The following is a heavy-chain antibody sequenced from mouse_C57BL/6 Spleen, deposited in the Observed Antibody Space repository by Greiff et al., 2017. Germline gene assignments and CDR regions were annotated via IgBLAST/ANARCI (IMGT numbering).Heavy chain of an antibody. CDR1: GYTFTDYN. CDR3: ARSRDGSMDY. J-gene: IGHJ4*01. Sequence: VQLKESGPELVKPGASVKMSCKASGYTFTDYNMHWVKQSHGKSLEWIGYINPNNGGTSYNQKFKGKATLTVNKSSSTAYMELRSLTSEDSAVYYCARSRDGSMDYWGQGTSVTVSS. D-gene: IGHD2-3*01. CDR2: INPNNGGT. V-gene: IGHV1-22*01.